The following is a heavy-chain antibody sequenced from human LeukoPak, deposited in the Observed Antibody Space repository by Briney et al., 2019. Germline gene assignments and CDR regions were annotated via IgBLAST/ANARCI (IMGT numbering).Heavy chain of an antibody. CDR3: ARTWVGDYFPYYYYMDV. Sequence: SVKVSCKASGGTFSSYAISWVRQAPGQGLEWMGGIIPIFGTANYAQKFQGRVTITADESTSTAYMELSSLRSEDTAVYYCARTWVGDYFPYYYYMDVWGKGTTVTVSS. CDR1: GGTFSSYA. D-gene: IGHD4-17*01. V-gene: IGHV1-69*13. CDR2: IIPIFGTA. J-gene: IGHJ6*03.